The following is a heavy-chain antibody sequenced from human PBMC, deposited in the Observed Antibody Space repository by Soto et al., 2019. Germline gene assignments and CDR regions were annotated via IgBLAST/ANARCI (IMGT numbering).Heavy chain of an antibody. D-gene: IGHD3-22*01. CDR1: GGTFSSYT. J-gene: IGHJ4*02. CDR2: IIPILGIA. V-gene: IGHV1-69*02. CDR3: NYYDSSGYYVYFDY. Sequence: QVQLVQSGAEVKKPGSSVKVSCKASGGTFSSYTISWVRQAPGQGLEWMGRIIPILGIANYAKKFQGRVTITADKSTSTAYMELSSLRSEDTAVYYCNYYDSSGYYVYFDYWGQGTLVTVSS.